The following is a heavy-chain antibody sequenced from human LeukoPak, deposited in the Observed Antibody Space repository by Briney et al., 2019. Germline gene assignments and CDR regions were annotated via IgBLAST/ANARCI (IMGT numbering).Heavy chain of an antibody. D-gene: IGHD3/OR15-3a*01. Sequence: SETLFLTCTVSGGSISSYYWSWIRQPPGKGLEWIGYTYYSGSTNYKPSLKSRVTISVDTSKNQFSLKLSSVTAADTAVYYCAREGTSLHDAFDIWGQGTMVTVSS. V-gene: IGHV4-59*01. J-gene: IGHJ3*02. CDR2: TYYSGST. CDR1: GGSISSYY. CDR3: AREGTSLHDAFDI.